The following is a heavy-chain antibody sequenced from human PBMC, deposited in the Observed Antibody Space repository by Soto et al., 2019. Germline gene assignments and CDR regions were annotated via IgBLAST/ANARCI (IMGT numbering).Heavy chain of an antibody. CDR1: GFTFSIQW. J-gene: IGHJ4*02. CDR3: VRDIR. Sequence: EVQLVESGGGLVQPGGSLRLSCAASGFTFSIQWMYWVRQSPGKGPVWVSYINSDGSRIAYADSVKGRFTISRDNAKNTLYLQMNSLRVEDTAVYYCVRDIRWGRGTLVTVSS. CDR2: INSDGSRI. V-gene: IGHV3-74*03.